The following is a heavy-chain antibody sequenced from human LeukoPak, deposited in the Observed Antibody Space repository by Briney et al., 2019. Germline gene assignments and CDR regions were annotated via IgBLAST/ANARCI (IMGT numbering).Heavy chain of an antibody. Sequence: GGSLRLSCAASGFTFSSYGMHWVRQAPGKGLEWVAVIWYDGSNKYYADSVKGRFAISRDNSKNTLYLQMNSPRAEDTAVYYCARHLLGSSDAFDIWGQGTMVTVSS. CDR3: ARHLLGSSDAFDI. D-gene: IGHD2-15*01. CDR2: IWYDGSNK. CDR1: GFTFSSYG. V-gene: IGHV3-33*01. J-gene: IGHJ3*02.